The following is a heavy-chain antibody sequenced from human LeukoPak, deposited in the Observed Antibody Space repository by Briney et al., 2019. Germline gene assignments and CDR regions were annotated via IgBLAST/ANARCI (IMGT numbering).Heavy chain of an antibody. CDR3: ARGPYYHFDY. J-gene: IGHJ4*02. Sequence: SETLSLTCAVYGGSFSGYYWSWIRQPPGKGLEWIGEINHSGSTNYNPSLKSRVTISVDTSKNQFSLKLSSVTAADTAVYHCARGPYYHFDYWGQGTLVTVSS. CDR2: INHSGST. D-gene: IGHD1-26*01. V-gene: IGHV4-34*01. CDR1: GGSFSGYY.